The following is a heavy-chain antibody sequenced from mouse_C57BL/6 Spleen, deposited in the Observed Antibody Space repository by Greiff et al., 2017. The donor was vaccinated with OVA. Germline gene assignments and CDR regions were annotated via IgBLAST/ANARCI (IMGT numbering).Heavy chain of an antibody. CDR3: TLQYYGYFDY. J-gene: IGHJ2*01. CDR1: GFNIKDYY. CDR2: IDPEDGDT. D-gene: IGHD1-2*01. Sequence: EVQLQQSGAELVRPGASVKLSCTASGFNIKDYYMHWVKQRPEQGLEWIGRIDPEDGDTEYAPKFQGKATMTADTSSNTAYLQLSSLTAEDTAVYYCTLQYYGYFDYWGQGTTLTVSS. V-gene: IGHV14-1*01.